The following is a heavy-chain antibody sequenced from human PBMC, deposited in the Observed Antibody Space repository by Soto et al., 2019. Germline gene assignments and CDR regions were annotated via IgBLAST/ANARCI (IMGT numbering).Heavy chain of an antibody. CDR1: GFCCSRRA. CDR2: TSYAGSNT. V-gene: IGHV3-30*18. CDR3: AKDRGSYDIWSGTQRYYAMDV. J-gene: IGHJ6*02. Sequence: QGQLVEFWGGVVQPGTSLRPSCPASGFCCSRRAVELVLRVPGKGLDWLAFTSYAGSNTYYADSVMGGFPISRDNPKNTLFLQMNSLRPNATALYFCAKDRGSYDIWSGTQRYYAMDVWGQGATVTVSS. D-gene: IGHD3-3*01.